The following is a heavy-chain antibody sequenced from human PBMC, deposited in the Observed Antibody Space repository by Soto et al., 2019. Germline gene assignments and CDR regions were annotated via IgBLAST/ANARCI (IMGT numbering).Heavy chain of an antibody. V-gene: IGHV3-33*01. CDR3: ARTYCSGVTGYGIRLWH. CDR1: GLTFSSYG. J-gene: IGHJ4*02. D-gene: IGHD2-15*01. CDR2: IWYDGSNK. Sequence: PGGSLRLSCAASGLTFSSYGMHWVRQAPGKGLEWVAVIWYDGSNKYYADSVKGRFTISRDNPKSTLYLQMNSLRAEDTAMYYCARTYCSGVTGYGIRLWHWGKGSLV.